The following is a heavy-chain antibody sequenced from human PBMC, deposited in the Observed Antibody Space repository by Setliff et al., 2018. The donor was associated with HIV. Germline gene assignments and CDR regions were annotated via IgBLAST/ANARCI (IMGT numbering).Heavy chain of an antibody. J-gene: IGHJ6*03. CDR3: ARDRRGYYYGSGSCYMDV. D-gene: IGHD3-10*01. V-gene: IGHV5-51*01. CDR1: GYSFTSYW. CDR2: IYPGDSHV. Sequence: GESLKISCKGSGYSFTSYWIGWVRQMPGKGLEWMGIIYPGDSHVRYSPSFQGQVTISADTSISTAYLQWSSLKASDTAVYYCARDRRGYYYGSGSCYMDVWGTGTTVTVSS.